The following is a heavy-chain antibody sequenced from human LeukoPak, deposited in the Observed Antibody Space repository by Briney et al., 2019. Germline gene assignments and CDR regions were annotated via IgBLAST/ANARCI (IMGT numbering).Heavy chain of an antibody. V-gene: IGHV3-30*18. J-gene: IGHJ4*02. CDR1: GFSFSDYN. CDR3: AKVRWDDSGWYYLDS. D-gene: IGHD6-19*01. Sequence: PGGSLRLSCAASGFSFSDYNMHWGRQATGKGLQWMAVISYNGINEYYADSVKGRFTISRDNSKSTLLLQMNSLRAEDTAVYYCAKVRWDDSGWYYLDSWGQGTLVTVSS. CDR2: ISYNGINE.